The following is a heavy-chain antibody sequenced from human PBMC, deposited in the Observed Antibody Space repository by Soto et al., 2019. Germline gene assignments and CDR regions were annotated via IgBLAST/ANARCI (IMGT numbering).Heavy chain of an antibody. Sequence: QVHLVQSGGEVKKPGASVKVSCKASGYTFTAYGISWVRQAPGQGLEWIGWISPNNGNTKSAQKFQGRVTMTTDTSTDTAYLELRSLIADDTAVYYCARDRSSENYLKWIEYWGQGALVTVSS. CDR3: ARDRSSENYLKWIEY. D-gene: IGHD2-2*01. J-gene: IGHJ4*02. CDR2: ISPNNGNT. V-gene: IGHV1-18*01. CDR1: GYTFTAYG.